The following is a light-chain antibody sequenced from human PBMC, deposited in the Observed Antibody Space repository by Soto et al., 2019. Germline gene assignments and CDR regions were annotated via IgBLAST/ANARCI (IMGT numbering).Light chain of an antibody. Sequence: EIVLTQSPATLSLSPGERATLSCRASQSVRSYLAWYQQKPGQAPRLLIYDASNRDTGIPARFSGSGSGTYFTITISSLEPEDVAVYYCQQRSNWLTFGGGTKVEIK. J-gene: IGKJ4*01. CDR1: QSVRSY. CDR2: DAS. CDR3: QQRSNWLT. V-gene: IGKV3-11*01.